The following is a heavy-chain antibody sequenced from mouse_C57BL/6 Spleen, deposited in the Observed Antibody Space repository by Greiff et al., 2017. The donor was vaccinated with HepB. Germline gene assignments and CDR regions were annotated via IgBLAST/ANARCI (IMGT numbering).Heavy chain of an antibody. V-gene: IGHV1-5*01. CDR3: TSDRHYGNYGYFDY. Sequence: VQLKESGTVLARPGASVKMSCKTSGYTFTSYWMHWVKQRPGQGLEWIGAIYPGNSDISSNQKFKGKAKLTAVTSASTAYMELSSLTNEDSAVYYCTSDRHYGNYGYFDYWGQGTTLTVSS. J-gene: IGHJ2*01. CDR2: IYPGNSDI. CDR1: GYTFTSYW. D-gene: IGHD2-1*01.